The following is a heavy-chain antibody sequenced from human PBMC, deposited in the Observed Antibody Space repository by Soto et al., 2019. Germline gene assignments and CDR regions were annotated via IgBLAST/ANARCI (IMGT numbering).Heavy chain of an antibody. CDR2: ISAYNGNT. Sequence: GASVKVSCKASGYTFTSYGISWVRQAPGQGVEWMGWISAYNGNTNYAQKLQGRVTMTTDTSTSTAYMELRSLRSDDTAVYYCASTLRYFYWLLSPYAFDIWGQGTMVTVSS. J-gene: IGHJ3*02. V-gene: IGHV1-18*01. CDR1: GYTFTSYG. CDR3: ASTLRYFYWLLSPYAFDI. D-gene: IGHD3-9*01.